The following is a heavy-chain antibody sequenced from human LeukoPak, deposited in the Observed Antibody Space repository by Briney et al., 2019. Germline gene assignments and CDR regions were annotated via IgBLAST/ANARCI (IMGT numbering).Heavy chain of an antibody. J-gene: IGHJ3*02. V-gene: IGHV1-18*01. CDR2: ISAYNGNT. CDR3: ARDFSAYYYGSSGYRDAFDI. Sequence: VSVKVSCKASGYTFTSYGISWVRQAPGQGLEWMGWISAYNGNTNYAQKLQGRVTMTTDTSTSTAYMELRSLRSDDTAVYYCARDFSAYYYGSSGYRDAFDIWGQGTMVTVSS. CDR1: GYTFTSYG. D-gene: IGHD3-22*01.